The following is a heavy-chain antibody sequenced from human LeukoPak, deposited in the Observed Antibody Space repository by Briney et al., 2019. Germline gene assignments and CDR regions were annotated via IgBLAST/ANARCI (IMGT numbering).Heavy chain of an antibody. CDR2: IDTSSGRE. CDR1: GFSFTGNH. Sequence: GASVKVSCKTSGFSFTGNHMHWVRQAPGQGLEYMGHIDTSSGRESIPQKFRGWVTMTRDTSISTAYMEVTRLTSDDTAVYYCARDQGVQGPRCAFDFWGQGTMVTVSS. D-gene: IGHD4/OR15-4a*01. CDR3: ARDQGVQGPRCAFDF. J-gene: IGHJ3*01. V-gene: IGHV1-2*04.